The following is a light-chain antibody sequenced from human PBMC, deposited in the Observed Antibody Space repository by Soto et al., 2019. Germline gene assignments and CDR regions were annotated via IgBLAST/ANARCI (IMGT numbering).Light chain of an antibody. Sequence: EIVLTQSPGTLSLSPGERATLSCRASQTLSKSFIAWYQQKPGQAPRLLIYDTSSRATGVPDRYSASGSGTDFTLTISRLEPEDFAVFFCQQYGTSEIMFGQGTRLEIK. J-gene: IGKJ5*01. CDR3: QQYGTSEIM. CDR1: QTLSKSF. V-gene: IGKV3-20*01. CDR2: DTS.